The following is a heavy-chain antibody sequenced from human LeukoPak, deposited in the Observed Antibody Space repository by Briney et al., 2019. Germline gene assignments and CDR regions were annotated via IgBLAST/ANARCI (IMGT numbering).Heavy chain of an antibody. CDR1: GFTFSSYA. V-gene: IGHV3-23*01. J-gene: IGHJ2*01. D-gene: IGHD1-1*01. CDR2: VSGGGEDT. Sequence: GGSLRLSCADSGFTFSSYAMSWIRQAPGKGLDWVSAVSGGGEDTYYPDSVKGRFTISRDNSKNTLYLQMNSLRVEDTAIYYCAKPRAMTTGVGRYFDLWGRGTLVTVSS. CDR3: AKPRAMTTGVGRYFDL.